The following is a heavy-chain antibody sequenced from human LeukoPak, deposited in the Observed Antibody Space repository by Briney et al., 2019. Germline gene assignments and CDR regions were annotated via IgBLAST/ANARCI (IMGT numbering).Heavy chain of an antibody. Sequence: PGGSLRLSCAASGFTFSSYAMSWVRQAPGKGLEWVSSISGSGGSTYYADSVKGRFTISRDNSKNTLYLQMNSLRAEDTAVYYCAKDGARIQLYDAFDIWGQGTMVTVSS. CDR3: AKDGARIQLYDAFDI. D-gene: IGHD5-18*01. V-gene: IGHV3-23*01. CDR1: GFTFSSYA. J-gene: IGHJ3*02. CDR2: ISGSGGST.